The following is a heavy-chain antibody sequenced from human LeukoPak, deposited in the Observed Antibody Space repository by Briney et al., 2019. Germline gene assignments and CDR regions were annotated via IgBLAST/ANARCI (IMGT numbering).Heavy chain of an antibody. J-gene: IGHJ4*02. Sequence: PGRSLRLSCTASGFTFGDYAMSWFRQAPGKGLEWVGFIRSKAYGGTTEYAASVKGRFTISRDDSKSIAYLQMNSLKTEDTAAYYCTRPYYGSGSYYDYFDYWGQGTLVTVSS. D-gene: IGHD3-10*01. CDR1: GFTFGDYA. V-gene: IGHV3-49*03. CDR2: IRSKAYGGTT. CDR3: TRPYYGSGSYYDYFDY.